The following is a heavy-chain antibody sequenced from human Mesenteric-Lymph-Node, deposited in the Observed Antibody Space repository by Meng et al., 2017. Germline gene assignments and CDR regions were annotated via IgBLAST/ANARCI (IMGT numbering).Heavy chain of an antibody. V-gene: IGHV1-69*02. J-gene: IGHJ4*02. CDR3: ARGYSSGWYDY. CDR2: IIPILGIA. Sequence: SVKVSCKASGGTFSSYTISWVRQAPGQGLEWMGRIIPILGIANYAQKFQGRVTITADKSTSTAYMELSSLRSEDTAVYYCARGYSSGWYDYWGQGTLVTVSS. CDR1: GGTFSSYT. D-gene: IGHD6-19*01.